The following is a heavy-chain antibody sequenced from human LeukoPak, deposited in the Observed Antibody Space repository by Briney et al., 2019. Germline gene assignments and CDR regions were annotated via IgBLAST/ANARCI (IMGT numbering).Heavy chain of an antibody. CDR3: ASRERGYGDYDDAFDI. J-gene: IGHJ3*02. Sequence: PSETLSLTCTVSGGSISSSSYYWGWIRQPPGKGLEWIGSIYYSGSTYYNPSLKSRVTISVDTSKNQFSLKLSSVTTASTAVYYCASRERGYGDYDDAFDIWGQGTMVTVSS. CDR1: GGSISSSSYY. D-gene: IGHD4-17*01. CDR2: IYYSGST. V-gene: IGHV4-39*01.